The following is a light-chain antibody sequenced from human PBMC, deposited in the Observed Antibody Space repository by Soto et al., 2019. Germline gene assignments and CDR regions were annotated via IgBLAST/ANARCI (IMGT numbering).Light chain of an antibody. Sequence: DIQLTQSPSTLSTSVGDRVTISCRASQSISSWLAWYQQKPGKAPNLLIYNTSNLESGVPPRFGGSGSGTEFTLTISSLQPDDFATYYCQYWSDYCWTFGQGTKVEIK. J-gene: IGKJ1*01. CDR2: NTS. CDR3: QYWSDYCWT. V-gene: IGKV1-5*03. CDR1: QSISSW.